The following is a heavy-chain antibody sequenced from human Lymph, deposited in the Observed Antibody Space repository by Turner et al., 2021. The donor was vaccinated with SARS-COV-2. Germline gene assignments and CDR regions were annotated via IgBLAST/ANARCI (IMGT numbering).Heavy chain of an antibody. J-gene: IGHJ4*02. D-gene: IGHD3-10*02. CDR2: IYDSGST. CDR1: GGSISSSSYY. CDR3: ARHAYRFYVSSLLFDY. Sequence: QLQLQESGPGLVKPSETLSLTCTVSGGSISSSSYYWGWIRQPPGKGLEWIGSIYDSGSTYYNPSLKSRVTISVDTSKNQFSLKLSSVTAADTAVYYCARHAYRFYVSSLLFDYWGQGTLVTVSS. V-gene: IGHV4-39*01.